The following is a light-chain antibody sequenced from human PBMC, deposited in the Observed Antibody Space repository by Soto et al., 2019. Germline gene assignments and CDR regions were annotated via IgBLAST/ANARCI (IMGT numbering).Light chain of an antibody. CDR3: MQATDALT. Sequence: DVVLTQTPLSSPVTLGQPASISCRSSHSLVHNDGNTYLSWLQQRPGQPPRLLIYKVSKRFSGVPDRFSGSGAGTDFTLRISRVEAEDVGVYYCMQATDALTFGGGTKVEI. J-gene: IGKJ4*01. CDR2: KVS. V-gene: IGKV2-24*01. CDR1: HSLVHNDGNTY.